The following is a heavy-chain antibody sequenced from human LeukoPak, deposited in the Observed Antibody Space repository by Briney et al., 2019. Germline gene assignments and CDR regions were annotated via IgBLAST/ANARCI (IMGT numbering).Heavy chain of an antibody. V-gene: IGHV3-43*02. CDR2: ISGGGSST. J-gene: IGHJ4*02. CDR1: GFTFDEYA. Sequence: GGSLRLSCAPSGFTFDEYAMHWVRQAPGKGLEWVSLISGGGSSTYYADSVKGRFTISRDNSKNSLYLQMNSLRTEDTALYYCAKITRNSGWYVALDYWGQGTLVTVSS. D-gene: IGHD6-19*01. CDR3: AKITRNSGWYVALDY.